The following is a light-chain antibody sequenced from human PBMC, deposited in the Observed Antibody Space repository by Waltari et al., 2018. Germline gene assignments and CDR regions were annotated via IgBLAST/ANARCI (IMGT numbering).Light chain of an antibody. Sequence: QSALTQPASVSGSPGQSITISCTGTSSDVGSYNLVSWYQNRPGKAPKLFIYGVSKRPSGFSNRFSGSKSGNTASLTISGLRTEDEADYYCCSYAGGSAFVFGTGTKITVL. CDR1: SSDVGSYNL. V-gene: IGLV2-23*02. CDR2: GVS. CDR3: CSYAGGSAFV. J-gene: IGLJ1*01.